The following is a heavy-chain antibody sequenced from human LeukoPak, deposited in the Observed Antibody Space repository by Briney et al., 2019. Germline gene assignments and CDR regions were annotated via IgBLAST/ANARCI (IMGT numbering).Heavy chain of an antibody. Sequence: GGSLRLSCAASGFTFSSYGMHWVRQAPGKGLEWVAFIRYDGSNKYYADSVKGRFTISRDNSKNTLYLQMNSLRAEDTAVYYCASDNHFWSAQGAFDIWGQGTMVTVSS. V-gene: IGHV3-30*02. CDR1: GFTFSSYG. CDR3: ASDNHFWSAQGAFDI. J-gene: IGHJ3*02. D-gene: IGHD3-3*02. CDR2: IRYDGSNK.